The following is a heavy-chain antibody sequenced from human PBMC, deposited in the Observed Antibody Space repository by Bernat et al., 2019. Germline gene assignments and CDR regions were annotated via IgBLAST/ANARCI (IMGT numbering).Heavy chain of an antibody. Sequence: QVQLQESGPGLVKPSQTLSLTCTVSGGSISSGGYYWSWIRQHPGKGLEWIGSFYHSGSTYYNPSLKSRVTISVDTSKNQFSVNLNSVTAADTAVYYCTRAGTVEVTGSAWYFDLWGRGTLVTVSS. CDR1: GGSISSGGYY. CDR2: FYHSGST. J-gene: IGHJ2*01. D-gene: IGHD2-21*02. V-gene: IGHV4-39*07. CDR3: TRAGTVEVTGSAWYFDL.